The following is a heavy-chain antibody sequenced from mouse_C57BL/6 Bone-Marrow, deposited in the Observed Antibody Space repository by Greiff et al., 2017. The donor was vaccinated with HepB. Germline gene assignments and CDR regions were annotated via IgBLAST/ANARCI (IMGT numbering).Heavy chain of an antibody. V-gene: IGHV1-26*01. D-gene: IGHD1-1*01. Sequence: VQLQQSGPELVKPGASVKISCKASGYTFTDYYMNWVKQSHGKSLEWIGDINPNNGGTSYNQKFKGKATLTVDKSSSTAYMELRSLTSEDSAVYYCARGGTVVRGNYFDYWGQGTTLTVSS. CDR1: GYTFTDYY. J-gene: IGHJ2*01. CDR3: ARGGTVVRGNYFDY. CDR2: INPNNGGT.